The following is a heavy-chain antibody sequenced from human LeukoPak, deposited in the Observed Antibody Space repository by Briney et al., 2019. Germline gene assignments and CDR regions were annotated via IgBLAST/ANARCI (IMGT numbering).Heavy chain of an antibody. CDR2: ISYGGSNK. V-gene: IGHV3-30-3*01. CDR1: GFTFSSYA. Sequence: GRSLRLSCAASGFTFSSYAMHWVRQAPGKGLEWVAVISYGGSNKYYADSVKGRFTISRDNSKNTLYLQTNSLRAEDTAVYYCAREVTMGYYYYYYGMDVWGQGTTVTVSS. CDR3: AREVTMGYYYYYYGMDV. D-gene: IGHD3-10*01. J-gene: IGHJ6*02.